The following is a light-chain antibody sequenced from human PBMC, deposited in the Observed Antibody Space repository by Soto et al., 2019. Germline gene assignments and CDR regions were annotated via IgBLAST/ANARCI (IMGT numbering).Light chain of an antibody. J-gene: IGLJ2*01. CDR3: SSYTSKRSLI. Sequence: QSALTQPASVSGSPGQSITISSAGTMRDVGAYNLVSWYQQHPGRAPQLIIYEVRNRPSGISFRFSGSKSGNTASLTISGLQAEDEADYYCSSYTSKRSLILGGGTQLTVL. CDR2: EVR. V-gene: IGLV2-14*01. CDR1: MRDVGAYNL.